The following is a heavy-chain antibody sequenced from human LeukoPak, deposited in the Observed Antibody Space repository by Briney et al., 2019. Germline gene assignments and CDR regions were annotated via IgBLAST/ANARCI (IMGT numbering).Heavy chain of an antibody. CDR3: ARAAAAGTGWFDP. V-gene: IGHV3-21*01. Sequence: GGSLRLSCAASGFTFSRYSMNWVRQAPGKGLEWVSSISSSSSYIYYADSVKGRFTISRDNAKNSLYLQMNSLRAEDTAVYYCARAAAAGTGWFDPWGQGTLVTVSS. D-gene: IGHD6-13*01. CDR2: ISSSSSYI. CDR1: GFTFSRYS. J-gene: IGHJ5*02.